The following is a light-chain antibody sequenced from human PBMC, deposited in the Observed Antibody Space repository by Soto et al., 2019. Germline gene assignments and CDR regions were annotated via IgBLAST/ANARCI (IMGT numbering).Light chain of an antibody. V-gene: IGLV8-61*01. CDR1: SGSVSTSYY. CDR2: STN. J-gene: IGLJ3*02. CDR3: VLYMGSGIWV. Sequence: QAVVTQEPSFSVSPGRTVTLTCGLSSGSVSTSYYPSWYQQTPGQAPRTLIYSTNTRSSGVPDRFSGSIRGNKAALTITGDQADDESDYYCVLYMGSGIWVFGGGTKLTVL.